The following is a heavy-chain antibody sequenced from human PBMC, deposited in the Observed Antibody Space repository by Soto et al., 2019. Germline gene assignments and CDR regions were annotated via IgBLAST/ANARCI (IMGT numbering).Heavy chain of an antibody. D-gene: IGHD1-26*01. V-gene: IGHV1-69*06. CDR1: GGTFSSHA. J-gene: IGHJ4*02. CDR3: ARGWETVGTTTPFAY. CDR2: IIPIFGTA. Sequence: AASVKVSCKASGGTFSSHAISWVRQAPGQGLEWMGGIIPIFGTANYVQKFQGRVTISVDKSTSTAYMEVRSLRSEDTALYYCARGWETVGTTTPFAYWGQGTLVTVSS.